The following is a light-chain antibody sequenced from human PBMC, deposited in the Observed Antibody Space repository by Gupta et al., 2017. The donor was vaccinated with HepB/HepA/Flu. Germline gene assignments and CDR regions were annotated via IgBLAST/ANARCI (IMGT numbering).Light chain of an antibody. CDR1: SANIGSNS. CDR3: AAWDDSLRGVV. Sequence: QSVVTQPPSASGTPGQRVTISCSGSSANIGSNSVYWYQQLPGTAPKLLISRNNQRPSGVPDRFSGSKSGTSASLAISGLRSEDEADYYCAAWDDSLRGVVFGGGTKLTVL. CDR2: RNN. V-gene: IGLV1-47*01. J-gene: IGLJ2*01.